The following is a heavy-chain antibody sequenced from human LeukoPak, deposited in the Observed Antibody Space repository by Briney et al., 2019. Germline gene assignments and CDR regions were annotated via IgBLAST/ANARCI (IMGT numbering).Heavy chain of an antibody. V-gene: IGHV3-23*01. Sequence: GGSLRLSCAASGFTFSDFAMSWVRQAPGKGLEWVSRISNAAGTTNYADSVKGRFTISRDNFKNTVFLQMNNLRAADTATYFCAKDGLRGYDFDYWGQGILVTVSS. CDR2: ISNAAGTT. CDR3: AKDGLRGYDFDY. CDR1: GFTFSDFA. J-gene: IGHJ4*02. D-gene: IGHD5-12*01.